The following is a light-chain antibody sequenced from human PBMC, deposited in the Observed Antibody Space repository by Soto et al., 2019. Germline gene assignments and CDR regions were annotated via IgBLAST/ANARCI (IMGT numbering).Light chain of an antibody. J-gene: IGLJ2*01. V-gene: IGLV3-1*01. Sequence: SYELTHPPSVSVYPGQTASITCSGDKLGDKYACWYQQKPGQSPVLVIYQDSKRPSGIPERFSGSNSGNTATLTISGTQAMDEADYYCQAWDSSTLVFGGGTKLTVL. CDR1: KLGDKY. CDR2: QDS. CDR3: QAWDSSTLV.